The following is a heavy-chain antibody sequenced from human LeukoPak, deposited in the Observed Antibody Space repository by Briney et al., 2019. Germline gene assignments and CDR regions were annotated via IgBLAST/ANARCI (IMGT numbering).Heavy chain of an antibody. J-gene: IGHJ4*02. V-gene: IGHV3-23*01. CDR2: ISDSGGYT. CDR1: GFTFSTYA. Sequence: GGSLRLSCAASGFTFSTYAMSWVRQAPGKGLEWVSAISDSGGYTYYADSVRGRFTISRDNSKNTLYLQMNSLRAEDTAVYYCARAYSSGWSHFDFWGQGTLVTVSS. D-gene: IGHD6-19*01. CDR3: ARAYSSGWSHFDF.